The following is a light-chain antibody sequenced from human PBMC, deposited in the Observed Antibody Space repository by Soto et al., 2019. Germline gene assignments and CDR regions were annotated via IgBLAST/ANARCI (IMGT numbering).Light chain of an antibody. CDR1: SSDVGSYNL. Sequence: QSALTQPASVSGSPGQSITISCTGASSDVGSYNLVSWYQQHPGKAPKLMIYEGSKRPSGVSNRFSGSKSGNTASLTISGLQAEDEADYYCCSYASSSTPVVFGGGTKLTVL. V-gene: IGLV2-23*01. J-gene: IGLJ2*01. CDR2: EGS. CDR3: CSYASSSTPVV.